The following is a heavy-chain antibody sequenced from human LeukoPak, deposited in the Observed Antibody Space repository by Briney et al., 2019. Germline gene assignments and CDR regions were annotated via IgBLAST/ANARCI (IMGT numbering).Heavy chain of an antibody. D-gene: IGHD1-26*01. J-gene: IGHJ4*02. CDR2: IYGGGAT. CDR1: GFTVSSNH. Sequence: GRSLRLSCAASGFTVSSNHMSWVRQAPGKGLEWVSVIYGGGATYYVDSVRGRFTISRDNSKNTLSLQMNSLRAEDTAVYYCARSRIVGVSGYFDYWGQGTLVTVSS. CDR3: ARSRIVGVSGYFDY. V-gene: IGHV3-53*01.